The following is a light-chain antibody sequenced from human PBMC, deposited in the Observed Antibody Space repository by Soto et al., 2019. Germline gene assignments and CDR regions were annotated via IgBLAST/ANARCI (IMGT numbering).Light chain of an antibody. CDR2: KAS. V-gene: IGKV1-5*03. CDR3: QQYNNFPYT. J-gene: IGKJ2*01. Sequence: DIQMTQSPSTLSASVGDRVTITCRASHSLSSWLAWYQQKPGKAPNLLIYKASSLESGVPSRFSGSGSGTEFTLTISSLQPDDFATYYCQQYNNFPYTFGQGTKLEIK. CDR1: HSLSSW.